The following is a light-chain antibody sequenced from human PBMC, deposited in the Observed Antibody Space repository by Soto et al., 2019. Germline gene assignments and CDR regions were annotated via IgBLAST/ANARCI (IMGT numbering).Light chain of an antibody. Sequence: DIRVTQSPPTLSASVGDRVTITCRASQTITTWMAWYQQKPGKAPNLLISAASTLQSGVPSRFSGSGSGTDFTLTISSLQPEDFATYYCQHSYSPPYTFGPGTKLQIK. CDR2: AAS. CDR3: QHSYSPPYT. V-gene: IGKV1-39*01. J-gene: IGKJ2*01. CDR1: QTITTW.